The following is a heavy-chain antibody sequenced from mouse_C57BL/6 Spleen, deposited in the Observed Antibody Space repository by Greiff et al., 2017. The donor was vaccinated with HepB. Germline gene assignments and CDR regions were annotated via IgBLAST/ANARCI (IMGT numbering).Heavy chain of an antibody. J-gene: IGHJ2*01. V-gene: IGHV1-81*01. CDR3: ATYYGSIPYCFDY. CDR1: GYTFTSYG. CDR2: IYPRSGNT. Sequence: VQLVESGAELARPGASVKLSCKASGYTFTSYGISWVKQRTGQGLEWIGAIYPRSGNTYYNEKFKGKAILTADKSSSTAYMEPSSLTSEDSAVYCCATYYGSIPYCFDYWGQGTTLTVSS. D-gene: IGHD1-1*01.